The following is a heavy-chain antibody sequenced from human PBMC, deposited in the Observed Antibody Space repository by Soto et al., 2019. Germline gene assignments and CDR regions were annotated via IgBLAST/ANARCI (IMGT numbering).Heavy chain of an antibody. CDR1: GYTFTSYG. J-gene: IGHJ4*02. V-gene: IGHV1-18*01. CDR2: ISTYKGNT. CDR3: ATRSPAIDY. Sequence: QVQLVQSGPEVKKPGASVKVSCKTSGYTFTSYGISWVRQAPGQGLEWMGWISTYKGNTNYAQKFQCRVTMTTDTSTSTAYLELRSLRSDDTSVYYCATRSPAIDYWGQGTLVTVSS.